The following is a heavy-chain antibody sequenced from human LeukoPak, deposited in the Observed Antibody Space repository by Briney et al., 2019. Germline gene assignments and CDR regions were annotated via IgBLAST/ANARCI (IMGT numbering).Heavy chain of an antibody. Sequence: PGGSLRLSCVGSGYTFSDHYLDWIRQAPGKGLEWVGRIRNRVSGYNTEYAASVTGRFAISRDDSRNTLYLRINSLKTEGTAVYYCVAMIRGVGYWGQGTLVTVSS. V-gene: IGHV3-72*01. CDR1: GYTFSDHY. J-gene: IGHJ4*02. CDR2: IRNRVSGYNT. D-gene: IGHD3-10*01. CDR3: VAMIRGVGY.